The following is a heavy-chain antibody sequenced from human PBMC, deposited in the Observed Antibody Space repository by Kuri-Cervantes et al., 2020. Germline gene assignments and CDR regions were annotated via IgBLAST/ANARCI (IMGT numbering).Heavy chain of an antibody. CDR1: GFTFSSYD. CDR2: IGTAGGT. Sequence: SLKISCAASGFTFSSYDMHWVRQATGKGLEWVSAIGTAGGTYYADSVKGRFTISRDISQSTLYLQMNSLRVDDTAVYYCATDSPTYGYFRSGSDYWGQGTLVTVSS. D-gene: IGHD4-17*01. V-gene: IGHV3-13*01. CDR3: ATDSPTYGYFRSGSDY. J-gene: IGHJ4*02.